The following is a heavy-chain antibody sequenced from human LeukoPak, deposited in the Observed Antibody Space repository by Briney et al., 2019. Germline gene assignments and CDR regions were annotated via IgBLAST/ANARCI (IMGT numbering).Heavy chain of an antibody. CDR3: ARDRDYYDSSGYYPPFFDY. V-gene: IGHV3-48*03. D-gene: IGHD3-22*01. CDR2: ISSSGSTI. Sequence: HGGSLRLSCAASGFTFSSYEMNWVRQAPGKGLEWVSYISSSGSTIYYADSVKGRFTISRDNAKNSLYLQMNSLRAEDTAVYYCARDRDYYDSSGYYPPFFDYWGQGTLVTVSS. CDR1: GFTFSSYE. J-gene: IGHJ4*02.